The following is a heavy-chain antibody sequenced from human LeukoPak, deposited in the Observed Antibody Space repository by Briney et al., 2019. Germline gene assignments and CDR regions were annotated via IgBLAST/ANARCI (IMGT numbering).Heavy chain of an antibody. Sequence: ASVKVSCKASGYTFSNFYVHWVRQAPGQGLEWMGWMNPNSGNTGYAQKFQGRVTMTRNTSISTAYMELSSLRSEDTAVYYCARGEGGYSYGYVYDYWGQGTLVTVSS. J-gene: IGHJ4*02. CDR3: ARGEGGYSYGYVYDY. CDR2: MNPNSGNT. CDR1: GYTFSNFY. D-gene: IGHD5-18*01. V-gene: IGHV1-8*02.